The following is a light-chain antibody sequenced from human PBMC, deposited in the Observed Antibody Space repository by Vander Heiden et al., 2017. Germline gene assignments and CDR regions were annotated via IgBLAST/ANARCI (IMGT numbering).Light chain of an antibody. CDR2: DAS. CDR3: PLYDNLPVFT. CDR1: QDISNY. J-gene: IGKJ3*01. V-gene: IGKV1-33*01. Sequence: DIQMTQSPSSLSASVGDRVTITCQASQDISNYLNWYQQKPGKAPKLLIYDASNLETGDPSRFSASGSGPDFTFTISSLQPEDITTYYCPLYDNLPVFTFGHGTKVDIK.